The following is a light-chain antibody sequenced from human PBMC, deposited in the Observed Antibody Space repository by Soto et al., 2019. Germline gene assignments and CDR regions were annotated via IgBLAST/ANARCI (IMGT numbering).Light chain of an antibody. CDR3: QQYNSYSPT. CDR1: QSISSW. V-gene: IGKV1-5*03. J-gene: IGKJ4*02. CDR2: KAY. Sequence: DIQMTQSPSTLSASVGDRVTITCRASQSISSWLAWYQQKPGKAPKLLIYKAYSLESGVPSRFRGSGSGTDLTLTISTLQPADFATHYCQQYNSYSPTFGGRTQVEIK.